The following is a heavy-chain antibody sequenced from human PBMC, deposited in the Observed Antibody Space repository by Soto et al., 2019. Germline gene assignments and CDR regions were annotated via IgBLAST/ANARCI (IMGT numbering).Heavy chain of an antibody. Sequence: ASVKVSCKASGHRFTELSMHWVRQAPGKGLEWMGGFDPEDALTIYAQKFQGRVKMTEDASTDTAYLDLSGLRSDDTAVYYCATALNYGSGSYSGSAYYFDLWGQGTLVTVCS. D-gene: IGHD3-10*01. J-gene: IGHJ4*02. CDR3: ATALNYGSGSYSGSAYYFDL. V-gene: IGHV1-24*01. CDR2: FDPEDALT. CDR1: GHRFTELS.